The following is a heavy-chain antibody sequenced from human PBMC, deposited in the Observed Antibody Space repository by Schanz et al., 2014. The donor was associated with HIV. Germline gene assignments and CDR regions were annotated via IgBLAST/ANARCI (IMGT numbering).Heavy chain of an antibody. CDR1: GFTFSTSW. Sequence: VQLVESGGGVVQPGGSLRLSCAASGFTFSTSWMHWVRQAPGKGLVWVSRISSDGSSTSYADSVKGRFTISRDNAKNALYLQTNSLRGEDTAVYYCARAGVTDLFDHWGQGTLVTVSS. J-gene: IGHJ4*02. D-gene: IGHD2-21*02. V-gene: IGHV3-74*02. CDR3: ARAGVTDLFDH. CDR2: ISSDGSST.